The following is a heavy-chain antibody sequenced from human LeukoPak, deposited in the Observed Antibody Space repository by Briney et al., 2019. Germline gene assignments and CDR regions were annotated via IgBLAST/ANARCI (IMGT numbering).Heavy chain of an antibody. CDR2: ISYDGSNK. D-gene: IGHD3-3*01. V-gene: IGHV3-30*18. CDR3: AKDLLRFLEWSTTLLGMDV. CDR1: GFTFSSYG. Sequence: GGSLRLSCAASGFTFSSYGMHWVRQAPGKGREWVAVISYDGSNKYYADSVKGRFTISRDNSKNTLYLQMNSLRAEDTAVYYCAKDLLRFLEWSTTLLGMDVWGQGTTVTVSS. J-gene: IGHJ6*02.